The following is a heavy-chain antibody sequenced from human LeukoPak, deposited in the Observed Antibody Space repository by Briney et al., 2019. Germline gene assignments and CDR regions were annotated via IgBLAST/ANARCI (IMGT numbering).Heavy chain of an antibody. CDR1: GGSISSCY. CDR2: IYTSGST. J-gene: IGHJ6*03. CDR3: ARALQYQLLYSDYYYYYMDV. V-gene: IGHV4-4*07. D-gene: IGHD2-2*02. Sequence: SETLSLTCTVSGGSISSCYWSWIRQPAGKGLEWIGRIYTSGSTNYNPSLKSRVTMSVDTSKNQFSLKLSSVTAADTAVYYCARALQYQLLYSDYYYYYMDVWGKGTTVTVSS.